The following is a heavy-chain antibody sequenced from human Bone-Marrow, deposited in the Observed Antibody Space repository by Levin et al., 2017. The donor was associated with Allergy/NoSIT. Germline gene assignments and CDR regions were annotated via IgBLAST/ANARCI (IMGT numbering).Heavy chain of an antibody. V-gene: IGHV4-59*01. CDR3: ARGEYSTSEIDF. CDR2: ISYTEGT. J-gene: IGHJ4*02. Sequence: PSETLSLTCTVSRGSISNYYWNWIRQPPGKGLEWIGYISYTEGTNYSPALKSRVTISVDTSENQFSLRLTSVTAADTAVYYCARGEYSTSEIDFWGQGILITVSS. CDR1: RGSISNYY. D-gene: IGHD6-6*01.